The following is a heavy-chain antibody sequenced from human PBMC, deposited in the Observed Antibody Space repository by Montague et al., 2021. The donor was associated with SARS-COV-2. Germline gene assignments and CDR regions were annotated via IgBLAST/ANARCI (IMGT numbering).Heavy chain of an antibody. CDR1: RGSFSNYY. CDR3: ARGRPVQGSFRHFDSISSGALDI. Sequence: SETLSLTCAVSRGSFSNYYWTWIRQSPGKGLEWIGEINQGGAPNYTPSLKSRVTISLDTSKKQIPLKLNSVTAADTAVFFCARGRPVQGSFRHFDSISSGALDIWAQGSLVIVSS. CDR2: INQGGAP. V-gene: IGHV4-34*01. D-gene: IGHD3-9*01. J-gene: IGHJ3*02.